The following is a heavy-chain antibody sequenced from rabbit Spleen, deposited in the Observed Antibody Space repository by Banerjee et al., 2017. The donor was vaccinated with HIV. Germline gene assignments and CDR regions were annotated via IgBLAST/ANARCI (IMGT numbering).Heavy chain of an antibody. CDR3: ARDTSSSFSSYGMDL. Sequence: DYASWVNGRFTISSDNAQNTVDLQMNSLTAADTATYFCARDTSSSFSSYGMDLWGQGTLVTVS. J-gene: IGHJ6*01. V-gene: IGHV1S8*01. D-gene: IGHD1-1*01.